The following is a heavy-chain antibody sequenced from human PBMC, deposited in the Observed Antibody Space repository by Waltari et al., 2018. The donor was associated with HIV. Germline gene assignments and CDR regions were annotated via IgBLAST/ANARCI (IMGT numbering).Heavy chain of an antibody. CDR3: ARALDYYESGSFPLWFFDV. D-gene: IGHD3-10*01. Sequence: QVQLQESGPGLVKPSQTLSLTCTVSSGSIPSGNYSWSWIRQPAGKGLEWIGRVYTSGSTNYNPSLKNRVTISIDTSRNQFSLRLSSVAAADTAVYYCARALDYYESGSFPLWFFDVWGRGTLVTVSS. V-gene: IGHV4-61*02. CDR1: SGSIPSGNYS. CDR2: VYTSGST. J-gene: IGHJ2*01.